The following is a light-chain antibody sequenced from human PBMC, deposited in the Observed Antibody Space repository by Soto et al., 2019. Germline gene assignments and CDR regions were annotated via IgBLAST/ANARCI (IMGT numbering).Light chain of an antibody. Sequence: QSVLTPPDSVSGSPLQSTASSSTAASSDVCCYNYVSWYQHHPGKAPRLMIYDVSNRPSGVSNRFSGSKSGNTASLTISWLQPEDEADYYCSSYTTSNTRQIVFGTGTKVTVL. V-gene: IGLV2-14*03. CDR3: SSYTTSNTRQIV. CDR2: DVS. CDR1: SSDVCCYNY. J-gene: IGLJ1*01.